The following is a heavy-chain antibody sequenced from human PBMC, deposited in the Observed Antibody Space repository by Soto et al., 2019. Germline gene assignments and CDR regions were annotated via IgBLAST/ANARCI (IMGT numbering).Heavy chain of an antibody. D-gene: IGHD3-22*01. J-gene: IGHJ6*02. CDR2: ISGSGGST. Sequence: GGSLRLSCAASGLTFSSYAMSWVRQAPGKGLEWVSAISGSGGSTYYADSVKGRFTISRDNSKNTLYLQMNSLRAEDTAVYYCAKGHYDSSGSPRNYYYGMDVWGQGTTVTVSS. V-gene: IGHV3-23*01. CDR3: AKGHYDSSGSPRNYYYGMDV. CDR1: GLTFSSYA.